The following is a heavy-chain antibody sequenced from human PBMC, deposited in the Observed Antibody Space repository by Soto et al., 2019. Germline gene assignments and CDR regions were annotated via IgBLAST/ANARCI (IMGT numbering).Heavy chain of an antibody. J-gene: IGHJ3*02. V-gene: IGHV4-39*01. CDR1: GGSISSSSYY. CDR3: ARRITMVRGVIDDAFDI. Sequence: QLQLQESGPGLVKPSETLSLTCTVSGGSISSSSYYWGWIRQPPGKGLEWIGSIYYSGSTYYNPSLKSRVTISVDTSKNQFSLKLSSVTAADTAVYYCARRITMVRGVIDDAFDIWGQGTMVTVSS. CDR2: IYYSGST. D-gene: IGHD3-10*01.